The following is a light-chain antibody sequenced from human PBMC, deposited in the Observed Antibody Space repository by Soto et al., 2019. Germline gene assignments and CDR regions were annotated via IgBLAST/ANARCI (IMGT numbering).Light chain of an antibody. CDR1: SSDIGAYNF. CDR3: TSWTTSTTMI. J-gene: IGLJ2*01. V-gene: IGLV2-14*03. Sequence: QSALTQPASVSVSHGQSITSSCTGTSSDIGAYNFVSWYQQHPGKAPKLMLYDVNIRPSGVSNRFSGSKSGNTASLTISGLQAEDEADYYCTSWTTSTTMIFGGGTKLTVL. CDR2: DVN.